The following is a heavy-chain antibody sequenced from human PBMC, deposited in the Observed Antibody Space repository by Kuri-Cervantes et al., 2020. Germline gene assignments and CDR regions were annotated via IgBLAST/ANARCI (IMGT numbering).Heavy chain of an antibody. D-gene: IGHD1-14*01. CDR1: GFTFSSYG. V-gene: IGHV3-33*01. J-gene: IGHJ4*02. CDR3: TRDNRNRAFDC. Sequence: GESLKISCAASGFTFSSYGMHWVRQAPGKGLEWVAVIWYDGSNKYYADSVEGRFTISRDNSKNILFLQMDSLRAEDTAMYYCTRDNRNRAFDCWGQGTLVTVSS. CDR2: IWYDGSNK.